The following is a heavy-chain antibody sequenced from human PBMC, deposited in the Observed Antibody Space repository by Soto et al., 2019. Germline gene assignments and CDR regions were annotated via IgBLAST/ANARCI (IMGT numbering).Heavy chain of an antibody. D-gene: IGHD6-13*01. Sequence: GESLKISCKGSGYSFTSYWIGWVRQMPGKGLEWMGIMYPGDSDTRYSPSFQGQVTISADKSISTAYLQWSSLKASDTARYYCARSQAAAGTAFDYWGQGTLVTVSS. CDR2: MYPGDSDT. CDR3: ARSQAAAGTAFDY. CDR1: GYSFTSYW. V-gene: IGHV5-51*01. J-gene: IGHJ4*02.